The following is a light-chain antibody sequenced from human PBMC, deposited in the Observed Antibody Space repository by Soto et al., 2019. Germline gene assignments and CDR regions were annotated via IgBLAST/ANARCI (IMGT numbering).Light chain of an antibody. Sequence: DIQMTQSPSTLSAFVGDRVTITCRASQSIGRWLAWYQQKPGKAPKLLIYDASSLESGVPSRFSGSGSGTEFTLTISSLQPDDFATASCQQYNTYSPERTFGQGTKVEVK. CDR1: QSIGRW. CDR2: DAS. J-gene: IGKJ1*01. V-gene: IGKV1-5*01. CDR3: QQYNTYSPERT.